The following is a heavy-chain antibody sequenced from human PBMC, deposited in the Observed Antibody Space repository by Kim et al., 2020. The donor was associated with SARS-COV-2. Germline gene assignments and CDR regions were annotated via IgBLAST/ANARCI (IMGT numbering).Heavy chain of an antibody. J-gene: IGHJ4*02. V-gene: IGHV3-33*01. D-gene: IGHD3-10*01. Sequence: TKNYADSVKGRFTIYGDNSRNTLVLEMNSLRAEDTAVYYCATDIGAAPFDYWGQGTLVTVSS. CDR2: TK. CDR3: ATDIGAAPFDY.